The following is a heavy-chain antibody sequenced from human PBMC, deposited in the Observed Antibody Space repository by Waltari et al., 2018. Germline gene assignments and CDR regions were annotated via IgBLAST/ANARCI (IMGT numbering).Heavy chain of an antibody. CDR1: VFNVRRDY. D-gene: IGHD3-3*01. Sequence: QLVESDGGLLQPGESLRLSCSALVFNVRRDYMRWVRQAPGEGLQWVSILYSDGRTFYADSVKGRFNISRDNSKNTVYLEMNSLRAEDTAMYYCAREGTIFGVLIGLDIWGRGTMVTVSS. CDR2: LYSDGRT. CDR3: AREGTIFGVLIGLDI. V-gene: IGHV3-53*01. J-gene: IGHJ3*02.